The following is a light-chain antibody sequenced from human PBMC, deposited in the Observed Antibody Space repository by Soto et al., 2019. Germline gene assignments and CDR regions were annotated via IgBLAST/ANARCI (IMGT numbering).Light chain of an antibody. CDR1: SSNIGAGYD. J-gene: IGLJ3*02. CDR2: GNF. V-gene: IGLV1-40*01. Sequence: QSVLTQPPSVSGAPGQRVTISRTGSSSNIGAGYDVHWYQQLPGTAPKLLIYGNFNRPSGVPDRFSGSKSGTSASLAITGLQAEDESDYYCQSYDSSLSGSWVFGGGTKLTVL. CDR3: QSYDSSLSGSWV.